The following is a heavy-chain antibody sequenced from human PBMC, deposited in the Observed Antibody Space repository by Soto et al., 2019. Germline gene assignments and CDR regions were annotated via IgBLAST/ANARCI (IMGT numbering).Heavy chain of an antibody. CDR1: GGSISSGDYY. CDR3: AREDIAAAGGSSYYYYYYGMDV. J-gene: IGHJ6*02. V-gene: IGHV4-30-4*01. D-gene: IGHD6-13*01. Sequence: NPSETLSLTCTVSGGSISSGDYYWSWIRQPPGKGLEWIGYIYYSGSTYYNPSLKSRVTISVDTSKNQFSLKLSSVTAADTAVYYCAREDIAAAGGSSYYYYYYGMDVWGQGTTVTVSS. CDR2: IYYSGST.